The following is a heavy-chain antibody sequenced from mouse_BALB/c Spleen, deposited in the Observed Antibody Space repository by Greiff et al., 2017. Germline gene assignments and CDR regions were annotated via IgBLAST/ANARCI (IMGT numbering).Heavy chain of an antibody. D-gene: IGHD2-4*01. V-gene: IGHV5-9-4*01. J-gene: IGHJ4*01. CDR3: ARGITMMDY. CDR1: GFTFSSYA. CDR2: ISSGGSYT. Sequence: EVQRVESGGGLVKPGGSLKLSCAASGFTFSSYAMSWVRQSPEKRLEWVAEISSGGSYTYYPDTVTGRFTIARDNAKNTLYLEMSSLRSEDTAMYYSARGITMMDYWGQGTSVTVSS.